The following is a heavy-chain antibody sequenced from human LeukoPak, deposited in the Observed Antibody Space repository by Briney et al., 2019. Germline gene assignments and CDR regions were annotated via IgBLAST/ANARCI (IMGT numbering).Heavy chain of an antibody. V-gene: IGHV4-4*07. D-gene: IGHD3-22*01. Sequence: PAETLSLTCTVSGRSISRYCLSSIRQPARKGLEWIGRIYTSGSTNYNPSIKSRVTMSVATSKNQFSLRLSSVTAADTAVCYCARDLTYYYDSDHAFDIWGQGTMVTVSS. J-gene: IGHJ3*02. CDR1: GRSISRYC. CDR2: IYTSGST. CDR3: ARDLTYYYDSDHAFDI.